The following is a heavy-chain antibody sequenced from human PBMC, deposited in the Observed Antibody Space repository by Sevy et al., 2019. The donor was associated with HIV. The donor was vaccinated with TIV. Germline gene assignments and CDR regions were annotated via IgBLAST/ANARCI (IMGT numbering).Heavy chain of an antibody. CDR2: MNPNSGNT. J-gene: IGHJ3*02. D-gene: IGHD3-22*01. V-gene: IGHV1-8*01. Sequence: ASVKVSCKASGYTFTSYDINWVRQATGQGLEWMGWMNPNSGNTGYAQKFQGRVTMTRNTSISTAYMELSSLGSEDAAVYYCAGVTTYEGAEGAFDIWGQGTMVTVSS. CDR3: AGVTTYEGAEGAFDI. CDR1: GYTFTSYD.